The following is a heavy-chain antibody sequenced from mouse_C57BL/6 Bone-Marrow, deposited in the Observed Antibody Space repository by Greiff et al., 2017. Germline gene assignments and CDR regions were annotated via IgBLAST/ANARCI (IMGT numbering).Heavy chain of an antibody. J-gene: IGHJ3*01. Sequence: VHLVESGPELVKPGASVKISCKASGYTFTDYYINWVKQRPGQGLEWIGWIFPGSGSTYYNEKFKGKATLTVDKSSSTAYMLLSSLTSEDSAVYFGASSYYGNWFAYWGQGTLVTVSA. CDR1: GYTFTDYY. V-gene: IGHV1-75*01. CDR2: IFPGSGST. CDR3: ASSYYGNWFAY. D-gene: IGHD2-10*01.